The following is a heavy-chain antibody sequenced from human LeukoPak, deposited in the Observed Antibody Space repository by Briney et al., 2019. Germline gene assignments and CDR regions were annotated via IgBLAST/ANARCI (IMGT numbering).Heavy chain of an antibody. CDR2: IYSGGST. V-gene: IGHV3-66*01. CDR3: ARAGGPLANWGPDFGY. Sequence: GGSLRLSRAASGFTVSSNYMNWVPPAPGEGLERVSVIYSGGSTYYADSVTGRFTISRDNSKNTMYLQMNSLRAEDTAVYYCARAGGPLANWGPDFGYWGQGTLVTVSS. CDR1: GFTVSSNY. J-gene: IGHJ4*02. D-gene: IGHD7-27*01.